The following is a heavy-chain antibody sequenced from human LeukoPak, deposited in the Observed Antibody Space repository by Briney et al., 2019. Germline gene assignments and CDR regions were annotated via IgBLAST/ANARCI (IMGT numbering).Heavy chain of an antibody. Sequence: SETLSLTCTVSGGSISTYYWSWLRQPPGKGLEWIGYVYYSGITDYNPSLKSRVTISVDTSKSQFSLKLSSVTTADTAVYYCARHLTSGDYFDYWGQGTLVTVSS. CDR1: GGSISTYY. CDR2: VYYSGIT. J-gene: IGHJ4*02. CDR3: ARHLTSGDYFDY. D-gene: IGHD4-17*01. V-gene: IGHV4-59*08.